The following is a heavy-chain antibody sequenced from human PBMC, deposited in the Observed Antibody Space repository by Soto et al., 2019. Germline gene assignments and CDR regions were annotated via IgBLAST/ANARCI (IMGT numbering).Heavy chain of an antibody. D-gene: IGHD4-17*01. CDR1: GYTFTGYY. J-gene: IGHJ4*02. Sequence: QVQLVQSGAEVKKPGASVKVSCKASGYTFTGYYMHWVRQAPGQGLEWMGWINPNSGGTNYAQKIQGWVTMTRDTSISTAYMELSRLRSDDTAVYYCARDAYGGNSGVVLYWGQGTLVTVSS. CDR2: INPNSGGT. V-gene: IGHV1-2*04. CDR3: ARDAYGGNSGVVLY.